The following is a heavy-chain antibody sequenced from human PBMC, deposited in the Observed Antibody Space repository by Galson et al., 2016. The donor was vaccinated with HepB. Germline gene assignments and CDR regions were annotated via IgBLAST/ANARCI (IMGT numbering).Heavy chain of an antibody. CDR1: GYSFTSYW. V-gene: IGHV5-51*01. Sequence: QSGAEVKKPGESLKISCEGSGYSFTSYWIAWVRQTPGKGLEWMASIYPGDSDTKYSPSFQGQVTISADKSIRTEDTAVYYCARGRSILERGWYWFDPWGQGTLVTVSS. D-gene: IGHD6-19*01. J-gene: IGHJ5*02. CDR3: WYWFDP. CDR2: IYPGDSDT.